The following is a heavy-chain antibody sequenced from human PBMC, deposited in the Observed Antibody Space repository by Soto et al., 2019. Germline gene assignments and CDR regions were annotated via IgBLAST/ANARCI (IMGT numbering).Heavy chain of an antibody. D-gene: IGHD2-2*01. CDR1: GYTFTSYG. CDR2: VSAYNGNT. V-gene: IGHV1-18*01. CDR3: ARYCSGTSCYYYYGMDV. Sequence: SVKVSCNASGYTFTSYGISWVRQAPGQGLERMGWVSAYNGNTNYAQKLQGRVTMTTDTSTSTAYMELRSLRSDDTAVYYCARYCSGTSCYYYYGMDVWGQGTTVTVSS. J-gene: IGHJ6*02.